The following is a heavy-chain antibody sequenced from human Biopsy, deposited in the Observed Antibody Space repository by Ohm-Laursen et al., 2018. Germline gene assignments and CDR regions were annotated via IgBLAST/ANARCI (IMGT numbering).Heavy chain of an antibody. CDR2: ISVYNGNT. CDR3: ARDVVGRGASFFDF. D-gene: IGHD1-26*01. V-gene: IGHV1-18*01. Sequence: GSSVKVSCKASGYTFGNYGISWVRQAPEQGLERMGWISVYNGNTDYPHKFQGRVTLTTDTSTSTAYMELRSLTSDDTAIYYCARDVVGRGASFFDFWGQGTSVTVSS. J-gene: IGHJ4*02. CDR1: GYTFGNYG.